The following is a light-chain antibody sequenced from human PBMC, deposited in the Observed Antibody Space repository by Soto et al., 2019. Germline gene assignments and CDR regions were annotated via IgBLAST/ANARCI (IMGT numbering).Light chain of an antibody. Sequence: EIVLTQSPGTLSLSPGERATLSCRASQSVSSSYLAWYQQKPGQAPRLLIYRASSRATGIPDRFSGSGSGTDFTLTISRLVPEDFAVYYCQQYGSSRAFGQGTKVEIK. CDR3: QQYGSSRA. CDR2: RAS. CDR1: QSVSSSY. V-gene: IGKV3-20*01. J-gene: IGKJ1*01.